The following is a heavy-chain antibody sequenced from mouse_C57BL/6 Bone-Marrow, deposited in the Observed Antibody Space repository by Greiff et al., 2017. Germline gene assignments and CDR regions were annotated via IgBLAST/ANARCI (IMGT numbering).Heavy chain of an antibody. CDR3: ARTYYGNYSYWYFDV. V-gene: IGHV7-3*01. CDR1: GFTFTDYY. Sequence: EVKLVESGGGLVQPGGSLSLSCAASGFTFTDYYMSWVRQPPGKALEWLGFIRNKANGYTTEYSASVKGRFTISRDNSQSILYLQMNALRAEDSATYYCARTYYGNYSYWYFDVWGTGTTVTVSS. CDR2: IRNKANGYTT. J-gene: IGHJ1*03. D-gene: IGHD2-10*01.